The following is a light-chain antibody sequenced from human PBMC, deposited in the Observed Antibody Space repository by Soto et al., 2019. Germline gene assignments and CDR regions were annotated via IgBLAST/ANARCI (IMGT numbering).Light chain of an antibody. CDR1: RGSIASNY. J-gene: IGLJ2*01. V-gene: IGLV6-57*02. Sequence: NFMLTQPHSVSESPGKTVTISCTGSRGSIASNYVQWYRQRPGSAPTTVIYEDNQRPSGVPDRFSGSIDSSSNSASLTISGLKTEDEADYYCQSYDSSNVVFGGGTKVTVL. CDR2: EDN. CDR3: QSYDSSNVV.